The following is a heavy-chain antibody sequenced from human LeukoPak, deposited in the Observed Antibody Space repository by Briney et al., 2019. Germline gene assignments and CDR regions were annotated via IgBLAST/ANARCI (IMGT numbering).Heavy chain of an antibody. CDR2: IWYDGSSK. D-gene: IGHD2-2*01. V-gene: IGHV3-33*01. J-gene: IGHJ4*02. CDR3: ARGGKKFRSSTSCYFDY. CDR1: GFTFSSYG. Sequence: GGSLRLSCAASGFTFSSYGMHWVRQAPGKGLEWVAVIWYDGSSKYYADSVKGRFTISRDNSKNTLYLQMNSLRAEDTAVYYCARGGKKFRSSTSCYFDYWGQGTLVTVSS.